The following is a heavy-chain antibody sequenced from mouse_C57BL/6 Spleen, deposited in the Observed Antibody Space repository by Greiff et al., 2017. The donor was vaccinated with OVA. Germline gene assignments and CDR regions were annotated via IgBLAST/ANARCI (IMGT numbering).Heavy chain of an antibody. D-gene: IGHD1-1*01. CDR3: TTGYGSSGGYFDV. V-gene: IGHV14-1*01. Sequence: VQLQQSGAELVRPGASVKLSCTASGFNIKDYYMHWVKQRPEQGLEWIGRIDPEDGDTEYAPKFQGKATMTADTSSNTAYPQLSSLTSEDTAVYYCTTGYGSSGGYFDVWGTGTTVTVSS. CDR2: IDPEDGDT. CDR1: GFNIKDYY. J-gene: IGHJ1*03.